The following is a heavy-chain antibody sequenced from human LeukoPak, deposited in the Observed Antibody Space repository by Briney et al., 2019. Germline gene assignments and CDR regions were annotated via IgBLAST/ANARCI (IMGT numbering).Heavy chain of an antibody. D-gene: IGHD3-22*01. Sequence: GASVTVSFTASGYTFTSYGISWERQAHGQGLERMGWTSVYNGKKNYAQKHQGKVTMTTYTSTTTTNMELRSITSKDTALYYCARTPTYYYDSSSYDTDYWGQGTLVTVSS. CDR2: TSVYNGKK. V-gene: IGHV1-18*01. J-gene: IGHJ4*02. CDR3: ARTPTYYYDSSSYDTDY. CDR1: GYTFTSYG.